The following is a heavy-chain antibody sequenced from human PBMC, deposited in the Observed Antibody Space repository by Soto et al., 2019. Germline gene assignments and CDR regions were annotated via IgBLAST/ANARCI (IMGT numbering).Heavy chain of an antibody. CDR3: GSGPYFEILTGYFDP. Sequence: EVRLVESGGGLVKPGGSLRLSCAASGFTFSSYTMNWVRQAPGKGLECVSSISSSSTSVYYADSVTGRFTISRDNAKNSLYLQMNSLRAEDTAVYYCGSGPYFEILTGYFDPWGQGTLVTVSS. D-gene: IGHD3-9*01. V-gene: IGHV3-21*01. CDR1: GFTFSSYT. CDR2: ISSSSTSV. J-gene: IGHJ5*02.